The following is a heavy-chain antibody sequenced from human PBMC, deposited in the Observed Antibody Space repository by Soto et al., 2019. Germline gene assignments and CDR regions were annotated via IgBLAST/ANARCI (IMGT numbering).Heavy chain of an antibody. V-gene: IGHV1-3*01. CDR3: ARRGVHCSGGSCYPWAYGMDV. Sequence: GASVKVSCKASGYTFTSYAMHWVRQAPGQRLEWMGWINAGNGNTKYSQKFQGRVTITRDTSASTAYMELSSLRSEDTAVYYCARRGVHCSGGSCYPWAYGMDVWGQGTTVTVSS. D-gene: IGHD2-15*01. CDR1: GYTFTSYA. J-gene: IGHJ6*02. CDR2: INAGNGNT.